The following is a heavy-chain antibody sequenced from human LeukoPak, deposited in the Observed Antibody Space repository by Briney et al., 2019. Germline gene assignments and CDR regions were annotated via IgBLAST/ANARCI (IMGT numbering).Heavy chain of an antibody. CDR1: GFTFGDYA. Sequence: GGSLRLSCTASGFTFGDYAMSWFRQAPRKGLEWVGFIRSKAYGGTTEYAASVKGRFTISRDDSKSIAYLQMNSLKTEDTAVYYCTRDLGIAAAVPDYWGQGTLVTVSS. CDR2: IRSKAYGGTT. D-gene: IGHD6-13*01. CDR3: TRDLGIAAAVPDY. V-gene: IGHV3-49*03. J-gene: IGHJ4*02.